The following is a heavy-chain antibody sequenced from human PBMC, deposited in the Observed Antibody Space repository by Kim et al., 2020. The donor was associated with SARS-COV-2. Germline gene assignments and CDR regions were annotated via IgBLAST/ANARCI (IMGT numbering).Heavy chain of an antibody. J-gene: IGHJ4*02. D-gene: IGHD1-26*01. CDR3: AKGQGMGLEEWHFDY. CDR2: IEKSGAFT. Sequence: GGSLRLSCAASGFIFSDYAMTWVRQAPGKGLEWVSIIEKSGAFTYYADSVKGRFIISRDNAKNTLYLQMNSLRAEDTALYFCAKGQGMGLEEWHFDYWGQGTLVTASS. V-gene: IGHV3-23*01. CDR1: GFIFSDYA.